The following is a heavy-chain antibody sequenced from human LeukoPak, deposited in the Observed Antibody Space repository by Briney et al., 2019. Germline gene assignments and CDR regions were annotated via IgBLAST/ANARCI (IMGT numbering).Heavy chain of an antibody. D-gene: IGHD7-27*01. CDR1: GFTFSSYA. CDR2: FSATGGNT. J-gene: IGHJ3*02. CDR3: AREELGPDAFDI. Sequence: GSLRLSCAASGFTFSSYAMSWVRQAPGKGLEWVSGFSATGGNTHYADSVKGRFTISRDNAKNSLYLQMNSLRAEDTAVYYCAREELGPDAFDIWGQGTMVTVSS. V-gene: IGHV3-23*01.